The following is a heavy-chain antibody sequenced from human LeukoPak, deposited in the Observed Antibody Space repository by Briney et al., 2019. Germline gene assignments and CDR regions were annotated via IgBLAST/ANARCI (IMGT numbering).Heavy chain of an antibody. CDR3: ARGGTFYWNPRY. D-gene: IGHD1-1*01. J-gene: IGHJ4*02. V-gene: IGHV3-53*01. CDR1: GFTVSSHY. Sequence: GGSLRLSCSASGFTVSSHYMSWVRQAPGQGLEWVSLLYTDGTTKYADSAKGRFTISRDDSKNTLCLQMNSLRAEDTAVYYCARGGTFYWNPRYWGQGTLVTVSS. CDR2: LYTDGTT.